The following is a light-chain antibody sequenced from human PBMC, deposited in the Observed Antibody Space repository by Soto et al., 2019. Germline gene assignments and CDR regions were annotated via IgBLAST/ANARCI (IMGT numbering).Light chain of an antibody. CDR3: QSYDSSLSGSVV. Sequence: QSVLTQPPSVSGAPGQRVTISCTGSSSNIGAGYDVHWYQQLPGTAPKILIYGNSNRPSGVSDRFSGSKSGTSASLAITGLQAEDEADYYCQSYDSSLSGSVVFGGGTKVTVL. CDR2: GNS. V-gene: IGLV1-40*01. CDR1: SSNIGAGYD. J-gene: IGLJ2*01.